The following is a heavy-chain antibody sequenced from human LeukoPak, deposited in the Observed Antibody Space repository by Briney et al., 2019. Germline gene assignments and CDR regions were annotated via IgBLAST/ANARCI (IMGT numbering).Heavy chain of an antibody. CDR1: GFTFSSYA. Sequence: GSLRLSCAASGFTFSSYAMHWVRQAPGKGLEWVAVISYDGSNKYYADSVKGRFTISRDNSKNTLYLQMNSLRAEDTAVYYCASILGGYSYGRLDYWGQGTLVTVSS. CDR3: ASILGGYSYGRLDY. J-gene: IGHJ4*02. D-gene: IGHD5-18*01. V-gene: IGHV3-30*04. CDR2: ISYDGSNK.